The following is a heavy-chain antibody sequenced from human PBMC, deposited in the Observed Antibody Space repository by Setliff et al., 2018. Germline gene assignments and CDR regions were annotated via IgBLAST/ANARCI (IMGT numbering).Heavy chain of an antibody. CDR3: ARALLWFGEGMDV. CDR1: GGSISSYY. Sequence: PSETLSLTCTVSGGSISSYYWSWIRQPPGKRLEWIGYIYYSGSTNYNPSLESRVTISVDTSKNQFSLRLNSATAADTAVYYCARALLWFGEGMDVWGKGTTVTVSS. CDR2: IYYSGST. J-gene: IGHJ6*03. V-gene: IGHV4-59*01. D-gene: IGHD3-10*01.